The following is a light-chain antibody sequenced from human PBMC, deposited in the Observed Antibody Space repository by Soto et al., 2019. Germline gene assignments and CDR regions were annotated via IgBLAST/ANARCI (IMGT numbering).Light chain of an antibody. J-gene: IGLJ1*01. CDR2: DVS. CDR3: SSYTSSSTYNYV. CDR1: SSDVGGYNY. V-gene: IGLV2-14*01. Sequence: QSVLTQPASVSGSPGQSITISCTGTSSDVGGYNYVSWYQQHPGKAPKLMIYDVSNRPSGVSNRFSGSKSGNTASLTISGLQAEEEADYSCSSYTSSSTYNYVFGTGTKVTVL.